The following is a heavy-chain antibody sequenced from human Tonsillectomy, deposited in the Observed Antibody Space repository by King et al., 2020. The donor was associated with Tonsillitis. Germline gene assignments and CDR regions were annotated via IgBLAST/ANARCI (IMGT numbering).Heavy chain of an antibody. CDR2: IIPIFGSA. Sequence: EQLVQSGADVKKPGSSVKVSCKASGGTFSSSAVSWVRQAPGQGLEWMGGIIPIFGSANYAQKFQGRLTITADKSTSTAYMELSGLRSDDTAVYYCARGEDYYGSGSYYRLWGQGTLVTVSS. CDR3: ARGEDYYGSGSYYRL. V-gene: IGHV1-69*06. D-gene: IGHD3-10*01. CDR1: GGTFSSSA. J-gene: IGHJ4*02.